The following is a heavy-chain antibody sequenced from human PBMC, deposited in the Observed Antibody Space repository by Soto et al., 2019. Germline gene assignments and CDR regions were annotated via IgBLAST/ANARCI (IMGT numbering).Heavy chain of an antibody. D-gene: IGHD5-18*01. CDR3: ATESGSTYGYFDH. V-gene: IGHV4-30-4*01. J-gene: IGHJ4*02. CDR2: ISNSGST. CDR1: GGSVTSDEDY. Sequence: SETLSLTCTVSGGSVTSDEDYWTWIRQSPGKGLEWIGYISNSGSTGYNPSLKTRLSMSVDRSKNQFTLRLTSVTAADTAVYFCATESGSTYGYFDHWGQGTLVTVSS.